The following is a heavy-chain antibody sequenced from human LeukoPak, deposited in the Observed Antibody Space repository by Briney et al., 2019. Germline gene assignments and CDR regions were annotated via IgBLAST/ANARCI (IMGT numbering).Heavy chain of an antibody. V-gene: IGHV1-69*04. CDR3: ARIFKAPVGAPPDYYYYYGMDV. D-gene: IGHD1-26*01. CDR1: GGTFSSYA. CDR2: SIPILGRA. Sequence: ASVKVSCKASGGTFSSYAISWVRQAPGQGLEWMGRSIPILGRANYAQRFQGRVTITADKSTSTAYMELSSLRSEDTAVYYCARIFKAPVGAPPDYYYYYGMDVGGQGPTVTVSS. J-gene: IGHJ6*02.